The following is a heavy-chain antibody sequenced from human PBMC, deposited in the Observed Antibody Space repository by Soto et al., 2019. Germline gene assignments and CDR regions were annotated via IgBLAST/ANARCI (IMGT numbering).Heavy chain of an antibody. CDR1: GYSFTSYW. CDR2: IGPSDSYT. Sequence: PGESLKISCKGSGYSFTSYWISWVRQMPGKGLEWMGRIGPSDSYTNYSPSFQGHVTISADKSISTAYLQWSSLKASDTAMYYCARGATSQLNYYYGMDVWGQGTTVSVSS. D-gene: IGHD1-26*01. V-gene: IGHV5-10-1*01. CDR3: ARGATSQLNYYYGMDV. J-gene: IGHJ6*02.